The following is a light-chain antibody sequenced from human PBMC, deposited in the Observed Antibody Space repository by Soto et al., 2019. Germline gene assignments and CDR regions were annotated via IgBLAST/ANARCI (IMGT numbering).Light chain of an antibody. Sequence: AALSCRTSQSVSNNVAWYQQKPGQAPRLLILGASTRATGIPARFSGSGSGTEFTLSISSLQSEDFAVYYCKQYKEGHTFSFGEGTRPDI. CDR2: GAS. CDR1: QSVSNN. V-gene: IGKV3-15*01. J-gene: IGKJ5*01. CDR3: KQYKEGHTFS.